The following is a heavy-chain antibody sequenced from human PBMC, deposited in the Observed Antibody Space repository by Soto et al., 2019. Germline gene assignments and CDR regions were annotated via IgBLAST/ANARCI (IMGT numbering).Heavy chain of an antibody. D-gene: IGHD6-19*01. CDR2: IDPSDSYT. V-gene: IGHV5-10-1*01. Sequence: GESLKISCKGSGYSFTSYWISWVRQMPGKGLEWMERIDPSDSYTNYSPSFQGHVTISADKSISTAYLQWSSLKASDTAMYYCAAQFSNWFDPWGQGTLVTVSS. CDR3: AAQFSNWFDP. J-gene: IGHJ5*02. CDR1: GYSFTSYW.